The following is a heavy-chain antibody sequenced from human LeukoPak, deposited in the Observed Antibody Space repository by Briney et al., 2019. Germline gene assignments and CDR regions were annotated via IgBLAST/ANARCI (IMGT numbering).Heavy chain of an antibody. J-gene: IGHJ6*03. CDR1: GYTFTSYY. D-gene: IGHD3-3*01. CDR2: INPSGGST. V-gene: IGHV1-46*01. Sequence: GASVKVSCKTSGYTFTSYYMHWVRQAPGQGLEWMGIINPSGGSTNYAQKFQGRVTMTRDTSISTAYMELSRLRSDDTAVYYCARGTIRPLYYYYYMDVWGKGTTVTVSS. CDR3: ARGTIRPLYYYYYMDV.